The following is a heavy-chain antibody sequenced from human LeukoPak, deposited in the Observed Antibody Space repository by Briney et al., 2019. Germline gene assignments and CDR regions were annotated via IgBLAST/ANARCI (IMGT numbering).Heavy chain of an antibody. CDR2: IYYSGST. V-gene: IGHV4-61*01. Sequence: SGTLSLTCAVSGGSISSSNWWSWIRQPPGKGLEWIGYIYYSGSTNYNPSLKSRVTISVDTSKNQFSLKLSSVTAADTAVYYCARVGTVRGVIITPNWFDPWGQGTLVTVSS. CDR1: GGSISSSNW. J-gene: IGHJ5*02. D-gene: IGHD3-10*01. CDR3: ARVGTVRGVIITPNWFDP.